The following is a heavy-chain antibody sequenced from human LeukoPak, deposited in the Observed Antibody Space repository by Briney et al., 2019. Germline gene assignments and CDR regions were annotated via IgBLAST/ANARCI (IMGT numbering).Heavy chain of an antibody. J-gene: IGHJ4*02. CDR3: AREPAVGAYYFDY. V-gene: IGHV7-4-1*02. CDR1: GYTFTSYA. CDR2: INTNTGNP. Sequence: ASVKVSCKASGYTFTSYAMNWVRQAPGQGLEWMGWINTNTGNPTYAQGFTGRVVFSLDTTVSTAYLQISSPKAEDTAVYYCAREPAVGAYYFDYWGQGPLLPVSS. D-gene: IGHD1-26*01.